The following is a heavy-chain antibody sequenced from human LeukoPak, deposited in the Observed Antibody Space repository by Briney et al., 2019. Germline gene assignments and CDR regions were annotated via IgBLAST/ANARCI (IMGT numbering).Heavy chain of an antibody. Sequence: KTGGSLRLSCAASGFIFSNYNMNWVRQAPGKGLEWVSYVSSSSSTINYADSVKGRFTISRDNAKSSLSLQMNSLRAEDTAVYYCARGRGSGNRFDYWGQGTLVAVPS. CDR2: VSSSSSTI. CDR1: GFIFSNYN. D-gene: IGHD2-15*01. V-gene: IGHV3-48*01. CDR3: ARGRGSGNRFDY. J-gene: IGHJ4*02.